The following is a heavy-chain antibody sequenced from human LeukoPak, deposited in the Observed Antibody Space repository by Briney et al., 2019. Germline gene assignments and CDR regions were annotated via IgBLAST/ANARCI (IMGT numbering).Heavy chain of an antibody. V-gene: IGHV4-39*01. CDR1: GGSISSSSYY. CDR2: IYYSGST. D-gene: IGHD3-3*01. CDR3: ARRGYDFWSGTQFGYFDY. J-gene: IGHJ4*02. Sequence: PSGTLSLTCTVSGGSISSSSYYWGWIRQPPGKGLEWIGSIYYSGSTYYNPSLKSRVTISVDTSKNQFSLKLSSVTAADTAVYYCARRGYDFWSGTQFGYFDYWGQGTLVTVSS.